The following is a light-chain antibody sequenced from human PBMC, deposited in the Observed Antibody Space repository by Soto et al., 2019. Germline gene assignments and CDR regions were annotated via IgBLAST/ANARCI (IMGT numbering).Light chain of an antibody. CDR3: QQYKTWPRR. CDR2: GAS. CDR1: QSVSSH. Sequence: EIELTQCPVSLSLSPGDRATLSCRARQSVSSHLAWYQPKPGQAPRLLIYGASTRDAGIPARFSGSGSWTEFTLTTSSLQSEDVALYYCQQYKTWPRRSGQGTK. J-gene: IGKJ1*01. V-gene: IGKV3-15*01.